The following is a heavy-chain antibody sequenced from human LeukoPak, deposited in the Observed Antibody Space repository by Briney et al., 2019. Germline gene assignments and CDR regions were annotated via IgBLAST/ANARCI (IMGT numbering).Heavy chain of an antibody. CDR1: GYTLTSYG. CDR2: ISAYNGNT. V-gene: IGHV1-18*01. J-gene: IGHJ5*02. Sequence: ASVKVSCKASGYTLTSYGISWVRQAPGQGLEWMGWISAYNGNTNYAQKLQGRVTMTTDTSTSTAYMELRSLRSDDTAVYYCARDLGHSSSSSFDPWGQGTLVTVSS. D-gene: IGHD6-6*01. CDR3: ARDLGHSSSSSFDP.